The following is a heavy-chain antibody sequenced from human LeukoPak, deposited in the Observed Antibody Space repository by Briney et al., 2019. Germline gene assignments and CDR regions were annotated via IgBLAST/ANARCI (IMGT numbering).Heavy chain of an antibody. J-gene: IGHJ5*02. CDR1: GGSISSYY. CDR3: AGGSYCSSTSCYRGIDP. Sequence: PETLSLTCTVSGGSISSYYWSWIRQPAGKGLEWIGRIYTSGSTNYNPSLKSRVTMSVDTSKNQFSLKLSSVTAADTAVYYCAGGSYCSSTSCYRGIDPWGQGTLVTVSS. CDR2: IYTSGST. V-gene: IGHV4-4*07. D-gene: IGHD2-2*01.